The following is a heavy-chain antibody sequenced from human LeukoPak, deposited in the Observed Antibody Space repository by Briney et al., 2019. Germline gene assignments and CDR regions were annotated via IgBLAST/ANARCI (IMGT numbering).Heavy chain of an antibody. CDR3: ARGRIAAAGTAFDAFDI. D-gene: IGHD6-13*01. CDR1: GGSFSGYY. J-gene: IGHJ3*02. Sequence: SETLSLTCTVSGGSFSGYYWSWIRQPPGKGLEWIGEINHSGSTNYNPSLKSRVTISVDTSKNQFSLKLSSVTAADTAVYYCARGRIAAAGTAFDAFDIWGQGTMVTVSS. V-gene: IGHV4-34*01. CDR2: INHSGST.